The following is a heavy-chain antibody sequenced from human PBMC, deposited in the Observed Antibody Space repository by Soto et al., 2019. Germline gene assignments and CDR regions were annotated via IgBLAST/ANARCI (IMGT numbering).Heavy chain of an antibody. CDR3: ARDRWGSGSYQDY. D-gene: IGHD3-10*01. J-gene: IGHJ4*02. V-gene: IGHV3-33*01. Sequence: QVQLVESGGGVVQPGRSLRLSCAASGFTFSSYGMHWVRQAPGKGLQWVAVIWYDGSNKYYADSVKGRFTISRDNSKNTLYLQMNSLRAEDTAVYYCARDRWGSGSYQDYWGQGTLVTVSS. CDR2: IWYDGSNK. CDR1: GFTFSSYG.